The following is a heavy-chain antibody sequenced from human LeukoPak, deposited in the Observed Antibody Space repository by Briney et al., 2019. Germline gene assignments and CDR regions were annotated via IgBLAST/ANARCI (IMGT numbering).Heavy chain of an antibody. J-gene: IGHJ4*02. D-gene: IGHD4-17*01. CDR1: GFTFSNYA. CDR2: ISSSSGST. Sequence: GGSLGLSCAASGFTFSNYAMSWVRQAPGKGLEWVSAISSSSGSTFYADSVKGRFTISRDNSKKTLYLQMNSLRAEDAAVYYCAKAAYGDYTPFDYWGQGTLVTVSS. V-gene: IGHV3-23*01. CDR3: AKAAYGDYTPFDY.